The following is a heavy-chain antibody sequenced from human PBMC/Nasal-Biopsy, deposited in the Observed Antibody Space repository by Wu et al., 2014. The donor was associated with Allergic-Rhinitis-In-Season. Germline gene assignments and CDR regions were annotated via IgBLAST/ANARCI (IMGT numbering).Heavy chain of an antibody. V-gene: IGHV3-11*01. CDR3: VRDLGATSLVRGIITSQYNWFDL. Sequence: LRLSCAASGFTFSDYYMSWVRQAPGKGLEWISYISDTGNTIYYADSVKGRFTISWDNAKESLFLQMNSLRGDDTAVYYCVRDLGATSLVRGIITSQYNWFDLWGQGTLVNVSS. J-gene: IGHJ5*02. D-gene: IGHD3-10*01. CDR1: GFTFSDYY. CDR2: ISDTGNTI.